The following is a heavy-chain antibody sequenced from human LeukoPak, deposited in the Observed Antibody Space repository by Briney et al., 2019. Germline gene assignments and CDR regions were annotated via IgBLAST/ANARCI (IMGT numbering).Heavy chain of an antibody. V-gene: IGHV3-11*06. D-gene: IGHD1-1*01. Sequence: GGSLRLSCAASGFTFTDSYMTWLRQAPGKGPEWLSYISGSGDDTNYADSVRGRFTISRDNAKNSLYLQMNSLRVEDTAVYYCARDPRTVRIWGQGTLATVSS. CDR2: ISGSGDDT. CDR1: GFTFTDSY. CDR3: ARDPRTVRI. J-gene: IGHJ4*02.